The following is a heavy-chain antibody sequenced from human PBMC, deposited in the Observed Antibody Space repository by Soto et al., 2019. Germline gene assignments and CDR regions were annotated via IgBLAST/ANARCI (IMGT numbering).Heavy chain of an antibody. CDR1: GYTFTSYA. V-gene: IGHV1-3*01. D-gene: IGHD1-26*01. CDR3: ARDRGGSYSGWFDP. J-gene: IGHJ5*02. Sequence: QVQLVQSGAEVKKPGASVKVSCKASGYTFTSYAMHWVRQAPGQRLEWMGWINAGNGNTKHSQKFQGRVTSTRDTPESPAYREQSSLKSEDTAVYYCARDRGGSYSGWFDPWGQGTLVTVSS. CDR2: INAGNGNT.